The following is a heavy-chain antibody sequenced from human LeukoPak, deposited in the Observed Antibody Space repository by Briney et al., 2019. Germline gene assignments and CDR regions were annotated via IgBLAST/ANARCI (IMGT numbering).Heavy chain of an antibody. J-gene: IGHJ4*02. Sequence: SQTLSLTCAVYGGSFSGYYWSWIRQAPGKGLEWIGEINHSGSTNYNPSLKSRVTISVDTSKNQFSLKLSSVTAADTAVYYCARGRGRWLQLTRYFDYWGQGTLVTVSS. CDR1: GGSFSGYY. CDR3: ARGRGRWLQLTRYFDY. CDR2: INHSGST. D-gene: IGHD5-24*01. V-gene: IGHV4-34*01.